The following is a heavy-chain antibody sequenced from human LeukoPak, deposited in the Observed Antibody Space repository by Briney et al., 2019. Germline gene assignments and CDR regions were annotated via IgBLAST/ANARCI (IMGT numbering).Heavy chain of an antibody. CDR1: GGSFSGYY. CDR3: ARGFRHYDFWSGYYPQGYYYYYMDV. V-gene: IGHV4-34*01. J-gene: IGHJ6*03. CDR2: INHSGST. Sequence: SGTLSLTCAVYGGSFSGYYWSWIRQPPGKGLEWIGEINHSGSTNYNPSLKSRVTISVDTSKNQFSLKLSSVTAADTAVYYCARGFRHYDFWSGYYPQGYYYYYMDVWGKGTTVTVSS. D-gene: IGHD3-3*01.